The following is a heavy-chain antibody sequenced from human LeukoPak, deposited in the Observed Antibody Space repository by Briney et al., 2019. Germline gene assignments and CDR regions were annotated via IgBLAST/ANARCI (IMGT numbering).Heavy chain of an antibody. CDR3: ARPRSDSSGWEPFDY. CDR1: GYRFTSYW. J-gene: IGHJ4*02. Sequence: GESLKISCKGSGYRFTSYWIAWVRQMPGKGLEWMGIIYPGDSDTRYSPSFQGQVTISADKSISTAYLHWSGLKASDTAMYYCARPRSDSSGWEPFDYWGQGTLVTVSS. CDR2: IYPGDSDT. V-gene: IGHV5-51*01. D-gene: IGHD6-19*01.